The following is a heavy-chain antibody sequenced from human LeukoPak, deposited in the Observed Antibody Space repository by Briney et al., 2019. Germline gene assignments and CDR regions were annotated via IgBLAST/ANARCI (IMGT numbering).Heavy chain of an antibody. Sequence: GGSLRLSCAASGFTFGDFGMYWVRQAPGKGLEWAALIWNDGSKKYYADSMKGRFTISRDNSKETLYLQMNSLRAEDTAVYYCVRGSFWTGSSEYFDPWGQGILVTVSS. CDR2: IWNDGSKK. D-gene: IGHD3/OR15-3a*01. V-gene: IGHV3-33*01. J-gene: IGHJ4*02. CDR3: VRGSFWTGSSEYFDP. CDR1: GFTFGDFG.